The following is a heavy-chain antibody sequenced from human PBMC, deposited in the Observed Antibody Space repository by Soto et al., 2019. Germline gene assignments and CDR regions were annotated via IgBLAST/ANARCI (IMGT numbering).Heavy chain of an antibody. D-gene: IGHD1-1*01. CDR3: AKDCLFRTDGFDI. V-gene: IGHV3-23*01. CDR1: GFTFSSHG. J-gene: IGHJ3*02. CDR2: LSRGGGST. Sequence: EAQLLESGGELVQPGGSLRLSCAASGFTFSSHGMSWVRQAPGKGLEWIAGLSRGGGSTYYADSVKGRFTISRDNSKNTLDLIMNSLRVEDTALYYCAKDCLFRTDGFDIWGQGTMVTVSS.